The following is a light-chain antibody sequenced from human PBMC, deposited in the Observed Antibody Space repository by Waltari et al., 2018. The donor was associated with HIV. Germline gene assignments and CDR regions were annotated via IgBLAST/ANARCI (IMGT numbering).Light chain of an antibody. CDR3: CSYAGSSLYV. Sequence: QSALTQPASVSGSPGQSITISCTGTSSDVGSYNLVSWYQQHPGKAPKLMLYEGSKRPSGVSNRFYGSKSGNTASLTISGLQAEDEADYYCCSYAGSSLYVFGTGTKVTVL. CDR1: SSDVGSYNL. J-gene: IGLJ1*01. V-gene: IGLV2-23*01. CDR2: EGS.